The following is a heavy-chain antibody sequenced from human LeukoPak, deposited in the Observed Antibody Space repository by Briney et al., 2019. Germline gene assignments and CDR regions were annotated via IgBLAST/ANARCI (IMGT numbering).Heavy chain of an antibody. CDR3: ARDLDRLLWFGELPPSYYYGMDV. J-gene: IGHJ6*04. D-gene: IGHD3-10*01. V-gene: IGHV1-46*01. CDR1: GYTFTSYY. CDR2: INPSGGST. Sequence: GASVKVSCKASGYTFTSYYMHWVRQAPGQGLEWMGIINPSGGSTSYAQKFQGRVTMTRDTSTSTVYMELSSLRSEDTAVYYCARDLDRLLWFGELPPSYYYGMDVWGKGTTVTVSS.